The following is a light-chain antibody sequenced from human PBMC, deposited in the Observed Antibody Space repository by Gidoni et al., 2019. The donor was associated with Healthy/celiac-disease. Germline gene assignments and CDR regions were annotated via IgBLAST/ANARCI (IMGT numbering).Light chain of an antibody. V-gene: IGKV4-1*01. Sequence: IVMTQSPDSLAVSLGERATIKCKSSQSVLYSSNNKNYLAWYQQKPGQPPKLLIYWASTRESGVPDRFSGSGSGTDFTLTISSLQAEDVAVYYCQQYYSTLLFTFGPGTKVDIK. CDR1: QSVLYSSNNKNY. CDR2: WAS. J-gene: IGKJ3*01. CDR3: QQYYSTLLFT.